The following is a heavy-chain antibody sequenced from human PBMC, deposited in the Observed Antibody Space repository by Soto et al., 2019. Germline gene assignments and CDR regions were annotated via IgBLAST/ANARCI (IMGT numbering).Heavy chain of an antibody. Sequence: PSETLSLTYTVSGASITFGGYSWIFIRQTPGKGLEWIGYINHLETTFYNPSFESRLTLSIDRAKSQFSLKLHSMSAADRAVYFCARGGGSDSFDYWGQGILVTVSS. V-gene: IGHV4-30-2*01. CDR2: INHLETT. D-gene: IGHD1-26*01. CDR1: GASITFGGYS. CDR3: ARGGGSDSFDY. J-gene: IGHJ4*02.